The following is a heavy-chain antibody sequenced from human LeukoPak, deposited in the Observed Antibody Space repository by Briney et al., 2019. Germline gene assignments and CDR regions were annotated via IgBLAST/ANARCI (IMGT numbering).Heavy chain of an antibody. Sequence: GGSLRLSCVASGVSFSGDTMSSVRHAPGKGVEWGSGISGSGDTIFYADSVKGRFTISRDNPKNTLYLEMSGLGAEDTALYYCAREPRSGYSFRFGDYWGQGTLVTVSS. V-gene: IGHV3-23*01. CDR3: AREPRSGYSFRFGDY. CDR1: GVSFSGDT. J-gene: IGHJ4*02. CDR2: ISGSGDTI. D-gene: IGHD5-18*01.